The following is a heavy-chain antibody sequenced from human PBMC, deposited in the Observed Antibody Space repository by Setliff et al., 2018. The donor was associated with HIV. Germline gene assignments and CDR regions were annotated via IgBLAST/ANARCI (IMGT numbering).Heavy chain of an antibody. CDR1: GFTFSSYT. V-gene: IGHV3-30*01. D-gene: IGHD5-12*01. J-gene: IGHJ4*02. CDR3: ARDSSTKEMATIWVNFDY. Sequence: AGESLKISCAASGFTFSSYTMHWVRQAPGKGLEWVAVITHDGSSKYYADSVKGRFTISRDNSKNTLYLQMISPRADDTAVYYCARDSSTKEMATIWVNFDYWGQGTLVTVSS. CDR2: ITHDGSSK.